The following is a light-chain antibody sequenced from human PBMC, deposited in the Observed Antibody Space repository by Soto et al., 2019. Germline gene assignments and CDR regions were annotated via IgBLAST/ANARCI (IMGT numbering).Light chain of an antibody. V-gene: IGLV2-8*01. CDR1: SSDVGGYNY. CDR3: SSYGGSNTVV. Sequence: QSALTQPPSASGSPGQSVTISCTGSSSDVGGYNYVSWYQQHPGKAPKLMIYEVSKLHSGVPDRLSGSKSCNTASLTVSGLQAEDEAAYYCSSYGGSNTVVFGGGTKLTVL. CDR2: EVS. J-gene: IGLJ2*01.